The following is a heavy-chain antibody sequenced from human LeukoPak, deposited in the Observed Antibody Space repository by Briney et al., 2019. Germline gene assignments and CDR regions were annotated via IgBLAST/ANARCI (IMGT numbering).Heavy chain of an antibody. J-gene: IGHJ5*02. V-gene: IGHV3-74*03. CDR1: GFTFSSHW. CDR2: ISPDGSTT. CDR3: AREINKWFDP. Sequence: PGGSLRLSCAASGFTFSSHWMHWVRQAPGKGLVWVSRISPDGSTTKNADSVKGRFTFSRDNARSTLFLQLNSLRAEDTAVYYCAREINKWFDPWGQGTLVTVSS.